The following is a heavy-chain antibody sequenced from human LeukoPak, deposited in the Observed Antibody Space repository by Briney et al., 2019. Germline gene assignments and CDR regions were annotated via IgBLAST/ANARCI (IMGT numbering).Heavy chain of an antibody. J-gene: IGHJ4*02. CDR1: GFTFSSYG. Sequence: AGGSLRLSCAASGFTFSSYGMHWVRQAPGKGLEWVAVIWYDGSNKYYADSVKGRFTISRDNSKNTLYLQMNSLRAEDTAVYYCAKDPRYSSSWSYFDYWGQGTLVTVSS. D-gene: IGHD6-13*01. CDR2: IWYDGSNK. V-gene: IGHV3-30*02. CDR3: AKDPRYSSSWSYFDY.